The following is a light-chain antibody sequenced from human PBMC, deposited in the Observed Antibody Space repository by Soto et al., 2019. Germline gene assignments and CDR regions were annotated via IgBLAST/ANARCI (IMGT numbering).Light chain of an antibody. CDR3: RQYDILKAT. V-gene: IGKV1-33*01. CDR1: QDITNY. CDR2: DAS. J-gene: IGKJ3*01. Sequence: DIQMTQSPSSLSASVGDRVTITCQASQDITNYLNWYQQKPGKAPKLLIYDASNLEPADPSRVSGSGSETDFNIPISSLQPQDIATHYCRQYDILKATFGPGPRVDI.